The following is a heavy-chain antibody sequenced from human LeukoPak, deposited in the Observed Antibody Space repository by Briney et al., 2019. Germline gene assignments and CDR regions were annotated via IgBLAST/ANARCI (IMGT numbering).Heavy chain of an antibody. CDR2: IRYDGSNK. CDR3: AKSMGIAVAVDLDY. CDR1: GFTFSSYG. Sequence: GGSLRLSCAASGFTFSSYGMHWVRQAPGKGLEWVAFIRYDGSNKYYADSVKGRFTISRDNSKNTLYLQMNSLRAGDTAVYYCAKSMGIAVAVDLDYWGQGTLVTVSS. V-gene: IGHV3-30*02. D-gene: IGHD6-19*01. J-gene: IGHJ4*02.